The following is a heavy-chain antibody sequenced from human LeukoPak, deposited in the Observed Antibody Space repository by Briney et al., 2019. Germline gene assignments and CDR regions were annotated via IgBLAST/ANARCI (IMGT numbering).Heavy chain of an antibody. CDR1: GFTFSSYW. CDR3: ARNGAPVVTAITPYYYYMDV. Sequence: GGSLRLSCVASGFTFSSYWMTWVRQAPGKGLEWVANIKTDGSQIYYVDSVKGRFTISRDNAKNSLYLQMNSLRAEDTAVYYCARNGAPVVTAITPYYYYMDVWGKGTTVTVSS. CDR2: IKTDGSQI. J-gene: IGHJ6*03. V-gene: IGHV3-7*01. D-gene: IGHD2-21*02.